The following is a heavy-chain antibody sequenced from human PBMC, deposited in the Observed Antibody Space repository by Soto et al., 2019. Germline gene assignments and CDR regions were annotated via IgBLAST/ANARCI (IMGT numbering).Heavy chain of an antibody. V-gene: IGHV1-69*01. Sequence: ASWTFSCNSSGGTFSSSAISWVRQATGQGLDWMGGIIPIFATANYAQKFQGRVMITVDESTSTAYMELSSLRSEDTAVYYCARSVSFRYQLLKRGMDVWGQGTTVTVSS. CDR1: GGTFSSSA. CDR2: IIPIFATA. J-gene: IGHJ6*02. CDR3: ARSVSFRYQLLKRGMDV. D-gene: IGHD2-2*01.